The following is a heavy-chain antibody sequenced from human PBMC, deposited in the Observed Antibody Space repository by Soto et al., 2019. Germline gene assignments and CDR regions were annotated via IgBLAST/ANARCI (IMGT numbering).Heavy chain of an antibody. J-gene: IGHJ4*02. D-gene: IGHD6-6*01. CDR1: GFNFSNYA. CDR3: ARFKIAARIHPDS. Sequence: GGSLRLSCTASGFNFSNYAMHWVRQAPGKGLEWLAVISYDGSRTHDADSVKDRFIISRDNSKKMLYLQMSGLRREDTAIYYCARFKIAARIHPDSWGQGTLVTVSS. CDR2: ISYDGSRT. V-gene: IGHV3-30*04.